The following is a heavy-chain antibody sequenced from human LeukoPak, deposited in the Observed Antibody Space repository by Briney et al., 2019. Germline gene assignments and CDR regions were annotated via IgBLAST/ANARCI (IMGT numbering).Heavy chain of an antibody. CDR1: AGSTSSFY. CDR2: IYYSGST. J-gene: IGHJ4*02. D-gene: IGHD3-22*01. V-gene: IGHV4-59*01. CDR3: ARGRQGTMIAGGGRYFDY. Sequence: PSQTLSPTCTVSAGSTSSFYCSWIRQPPGNGRGWIGYIYYSGSTNYNPSLKSRVTISVDTSKNQFSLKLSSVPAADTAVYYCARGRQGTMIAGGGRYFDYWGQGTLVTVSS.